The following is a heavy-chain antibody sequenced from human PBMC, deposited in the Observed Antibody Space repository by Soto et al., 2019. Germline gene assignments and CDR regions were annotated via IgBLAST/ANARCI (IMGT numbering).Heavy chain of an antibody. CDR3: ASFCSGGSCYNWFDP. V-gene: IGHV4-4*02. Sequence: PSETLSLTCAVSGGSISSSNWWSWVRQPPGKGLEWIGEIYHSGSTNYNPSLKSRVTISVDKSKNQFFLKLSSVTAADTAVYYCASFCSGGSCYNWFDPWGQGTLVTVSS. J-gene: IGHJ5*02. CDR2: IYHSGST. CDR1: GGSISSSNW. D-gene: IGHD2-15*01.